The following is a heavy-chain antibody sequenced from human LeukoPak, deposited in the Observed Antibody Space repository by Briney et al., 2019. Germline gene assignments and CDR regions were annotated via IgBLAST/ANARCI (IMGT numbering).Heavy chain of an antibody. J-gene: IGHJ4*02. Sequence: GGSLRLSCAASGFTFSSYAMSWVRQAPGKGLECVSAISSSGGHTHYADSVKGRFTISRDNSKNALYLQMTSLRAEDTAVYHFVKDHGYIGGWYVRGFDYWGQGTLVTVSS. CDR2: ISSSGGHT. CDR3: VKDHGYIGGWYVRGFDY. D-gene: IGHD6-19*01. CDR1: GFTFSSYA. V-gene: IGHV3-64D*09.